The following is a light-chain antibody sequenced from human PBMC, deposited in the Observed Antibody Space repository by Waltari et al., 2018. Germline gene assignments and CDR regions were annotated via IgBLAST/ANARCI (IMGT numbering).Light chain of an antibody. CDR2: DDD. V-gene: IGLV3-21*02. CDR1: TIGSKT. Sequence: SYVLTQPPSESVAPGQEATITRGGSTIGSKTVTWYQQRPGQAPVLVVYDDDDRASGIPERFSGSKSGDTATLTISRVEAGDEADYSCQVWDGGRVVFGGGTKLTVL. CDR3: QVWDGGRVV. J-gene: IGLJ2*01.